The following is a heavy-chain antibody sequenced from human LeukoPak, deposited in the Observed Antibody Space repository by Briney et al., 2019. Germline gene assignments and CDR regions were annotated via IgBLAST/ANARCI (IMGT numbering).Heavy chain of an antibody. CDR1: GFSFTNFW. CDR3: TRGDAFSGDH. J-gene: IGHJ4*02. Sequence: GGSLRLSCAVSGFSFTNFWMSWVRQAPGRGLEWVANIHPEGNEKYHVESVKGRFTISRDNTKNLLFLQMNGLRVEDTAVYYCTRGDAFSGDHWGQGTLVTVSS. CDR2: IHPEGNEK. V-gene: IGHV3-7*04.